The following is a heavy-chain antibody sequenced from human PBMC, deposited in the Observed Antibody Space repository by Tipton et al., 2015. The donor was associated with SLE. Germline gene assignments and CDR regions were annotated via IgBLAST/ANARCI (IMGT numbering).Heavy chain of an antibody. CDR2: IYSATSI. D-gene: IGHD1-14*01. CDR3: AIDNRKERAIDS. V-gene: IGHV3-53*05. CDR1: GFTVNGDY. J-gene: IGHJ4*02. Sequence: GSLRLSCAGSGFTVNGDYMTWVRQAPGKGLEWVSVIYSATSIYYADSVKGRFTISRDISKNTLYLQMNNLRAGDTAIYYCAIDNRKERAIDSWGQGTLVTVSS.